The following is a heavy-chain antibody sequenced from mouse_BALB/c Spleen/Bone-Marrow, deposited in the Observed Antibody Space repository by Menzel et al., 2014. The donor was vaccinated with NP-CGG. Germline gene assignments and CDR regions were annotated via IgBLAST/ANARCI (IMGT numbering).Heavy chain of an antibody. CDR3: ARFGYDGYWYFDV. D-gene: IGHD2-2*01. CDR2: ISYSGST. Sequence: DVQLQESGPGLVKPSQSLSLTCTVTGYSITSDYAWNWIRQFPGNKLEWMGYISYSGSTSYNPSLKSRISITRDTSKNQFFLQLNSVTTEDTATYYCARFGYDGYWYFDVWGAGTTGAVSS. V-gene: IGHV3-2*02. CDR1: GYSITSDYA. J-gene: IGHJ1*01.